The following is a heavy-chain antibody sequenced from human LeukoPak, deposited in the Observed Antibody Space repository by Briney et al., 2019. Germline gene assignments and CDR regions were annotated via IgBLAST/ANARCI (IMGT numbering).Heavy chain of an antibody. D-gene: IGHD3-22*01. CDR3: AKVRSITMIVVVPAYFDY. CDR1: GFTFSSYA. J-gene: IGHJ4*02. V-gene: IGHV3-23*01. CDR2: ISGSGGST. Sequence: GGSLRLSCTASGFTFSSYAMSWVRQAPGKGLEWVSAISGSGGSTYYADSVKGRFTISRDNSKNTLYLQMNSLRAEDTAVYYCAKVRSITMIVVVPAYFDYWGQGTLVTVSS.